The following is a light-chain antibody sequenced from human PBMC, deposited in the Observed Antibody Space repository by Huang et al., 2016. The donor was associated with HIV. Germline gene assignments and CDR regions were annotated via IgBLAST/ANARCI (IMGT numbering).Light chain of an antibody. J-gene: IGKJ2*01. V-gene: IGKV3-15*01. CDR2: DAS. CDR1: QGVSSN. Sequence: ERVLTQSPVTLSASPGERANLSCRASQGVSSNLAWYQQKPGQAPRLLIHDASTRGSDIPARFSGSGSDIEFTLTISSLQSEDSAVYYCQQYNNWPRTFGQGTKLEIK. CDR3: QQYNNWPRT.